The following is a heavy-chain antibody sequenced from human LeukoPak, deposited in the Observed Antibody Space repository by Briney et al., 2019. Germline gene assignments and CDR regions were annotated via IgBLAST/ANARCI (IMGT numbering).Heavy chain of an antibody. CDR3: ARASVAAAGDY. V-gene: IGHV1-46*01. Sequence: ASVTVSCTASGYTFTSYYMHWVRQAPGQGLEWMGIINPSGGSTSYAQKFQGRVTMTRDTSTSTVYMELSSLRSEDTAVYYCARASVAAAGDYWGQGTLVTVSS. J-gene: IGHJ4*02. CDR1: GYTFTSYY. CDR2: INPSGGST. D-gene: IGHD6-13*01.